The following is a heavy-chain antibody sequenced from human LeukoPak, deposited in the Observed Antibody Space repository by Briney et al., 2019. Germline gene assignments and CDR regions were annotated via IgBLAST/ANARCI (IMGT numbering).Heavy chain of an antibody. CDR3: ARDGNYYDSSGTNPDW. V-gene: IGHV3-30-3*01. J-gene: IGHJ4*02. D-gene: IGHD3-22*01. CDR1: GFTFSSYA. CDR2: ISYDGGNK. Sequence: PGRSLRLSCAASGFTFSSYAMHWVRQAPGKGLEWVAVISYDGGNKYYADSVKGRFTISRDNSKNTLYLQMNSLRAEDTAVYYCARDGNYYDSSGTNPDWWGQGTLVTVSS.